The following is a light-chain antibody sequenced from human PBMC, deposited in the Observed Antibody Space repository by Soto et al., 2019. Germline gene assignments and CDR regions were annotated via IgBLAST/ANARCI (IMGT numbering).Light chain of an antibody. V-gene: IGKV1-39*01. Sequence: DIQMTQTPSSLSASVGDRVTIACRASQAISNFLAWYQQKPGKAPKLLIYGASSLRSGVPLRFSGSGSGTDFTLTISSLEPEDFATYYCQESFSSLWGTCGQGTKVDIK. CDR1: QAISNF. CDR2: GAS. J-gene: IGKJ1*01. CDR3: QESFSSLWGT.